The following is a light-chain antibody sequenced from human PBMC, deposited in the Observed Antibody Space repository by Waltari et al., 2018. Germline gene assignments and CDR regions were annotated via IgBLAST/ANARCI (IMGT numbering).Light chain of an antibody. CDR3: ATWDDRMNGHWV. Sequence: QSVLTQSPSASGTPGQRVTIFCSGSSSNIGANVVNCYQQLPGKAPKPLIYRNDQRPSGVPDRFSASKSGTSASLAISGLQSEDEADYYCATWDDRMNGHWVFGGGTKVTVL. CDR1: SSNIGANV. J-gene: IGLJ3*02. CDR2: RND. V-gene: IGLV1-44*01.